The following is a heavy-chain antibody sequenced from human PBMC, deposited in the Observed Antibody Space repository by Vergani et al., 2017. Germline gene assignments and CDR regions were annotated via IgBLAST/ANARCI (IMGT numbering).Heavy chain of an antibody. Sequence: QVQLVQSGAEVKKPGSSVKVSCKASGGTFSSYAISWVRQAPGQGLEWMGGIIPIFGTTNYAQKLQGRVTITADESTSKAYMEGSSLRSEDTAVYYGSRGGGAVRGFDYWGQGTLVTVSS. V-gene: IGHV1-69*13. J-gene: IGHJ4*02. CDR3: SRGGGAVRGFDY. D-gene: IGHD4-17*01. CDR1: GGTFSSYA. CDR2: IIPIFGTT.